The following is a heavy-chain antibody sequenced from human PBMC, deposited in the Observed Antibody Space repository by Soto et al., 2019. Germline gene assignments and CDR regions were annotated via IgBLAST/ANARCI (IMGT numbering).Heavy chain of an antibody. CDR3: ARERLGNYYGSGSHNWFDS. V-gene: IGHV4-31*03. Sequence: SETLSLTCNVSGGSISSGGYYWSWIRQHPGKGLEWIGYIYYSGSTYYNPSLKSRVTISVDTSKNQFSLKLSSVTAADTAVYYCARERLGNYYGSGSHNWFDSWGQGTLVTVSS. J-gene: IGHJ5*01. D-gene: IGHD3-10*01. CDR2: IYYSGST. CDR1: GGSISSGGYY.